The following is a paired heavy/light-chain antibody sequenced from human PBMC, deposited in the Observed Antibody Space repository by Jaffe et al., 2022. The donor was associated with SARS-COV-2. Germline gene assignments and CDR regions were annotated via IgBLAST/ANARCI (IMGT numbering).Heavy chain of an antibody. D-gene: IGHD6-19*01. J-gene: IGHJ4*02. CDR3: ARPHSGGWGPFQH. CDR1: GFSFEKYV. Sequence: EVQLVESGGGPVQPGRSLRLSCAASGFSFEKYVMHWVRQAPGKGLEWVSGISATGYHLGYADSVKGRFTISRDNAKNSLYLQMDSLRPDDTAFYYCARPHSGGWGPFQHWGQGALVTVSS. V-gene: IGHV3-9*01. CDR2: ISATGYHL.
Light chain of an antibody. CDR2: DIS. CDR3: QQYGTTPLT. J-gene: IGKJ4*01. V-gene: IGKV3-20*01. CDR1: QSVTSTY. Sequence: EIVLTQSPGTLSLSPGERATLSCRASQSVTSTYLAWYQQKPGQAPRVLIYDISTRATGIPDRFSGSGSATDFTLTISRLEPEDFAVYYCQQYGTTPLTFGGGTKVEIK.